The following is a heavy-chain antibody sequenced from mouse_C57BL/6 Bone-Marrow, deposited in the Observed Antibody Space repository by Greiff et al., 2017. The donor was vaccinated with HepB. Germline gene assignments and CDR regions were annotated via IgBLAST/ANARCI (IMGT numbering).Heavy chain of an antibody. Sequence: EVMLVEPGGGFVQPKGSLKLSCAASGFTFNTYAMHWVRQAPGKGLEWVARIRSKSSNYATYYADSVKDRFTISRDDSQSMLYLQMNNLKTEDTAMYYCVREGSSGYYFDYWGQGTTLTVSS. V-gene: IGHV10-3*01. J-gene: IGHJ2*01. D-gene: IGHD3-2*02. CDR1: GFTFNTYA. CDR3: VREGSSGYYFDY. CDR2: IRSKSSNYAT.